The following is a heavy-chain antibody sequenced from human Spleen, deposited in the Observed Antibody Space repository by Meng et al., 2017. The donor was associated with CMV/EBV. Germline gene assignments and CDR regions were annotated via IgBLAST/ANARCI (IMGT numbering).Heavy chain of an antibody. CDR2: IIPILGIA. CDR1: GGTFSSYA. D-gene: IGHD3-10*01. J-gene: IGHJ4*02. V-gene: IGHV1-69*10. Sequence: SVKVSCKASGGTFSSYAISWVRQAPGQGLEWMGGIIPILGIANYAQKFQGRVTITADKSTSTAYMELRSLRSDDTAVYYCARDGSGRSDYWGQGTLVTVSS. CDR3: ARDGSGRSDY.